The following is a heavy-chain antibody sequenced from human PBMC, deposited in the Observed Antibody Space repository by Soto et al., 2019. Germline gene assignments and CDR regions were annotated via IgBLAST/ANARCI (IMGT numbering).Heavy chain of an antibody. D-gene: IGHD2-21*02. CDR2: ISWDGGST. CDR3: AKEYCGGDCYSSGHFDY. V-gene: IGHV3-43*01. Sequence: LRLSCAASGFTFDDYTMHWVRQAPGKGLEWVSLISWDGGSTYYADSVKGRFTISRDNSKNSLYLQMNSLRTEDTALYYCAKEYCGGDCYSSGHFDYWGHGTLVTV. J-gene: IGHJ4*01. CDR1: GFTFDDYT.